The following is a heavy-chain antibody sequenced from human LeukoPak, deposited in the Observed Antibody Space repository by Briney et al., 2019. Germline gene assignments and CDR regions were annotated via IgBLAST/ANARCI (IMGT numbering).Heavy chain of an antibody. CDR3: AVCSGGSCYYWFDP. Sequence: ASVKVSCKASGYTFTSYGISWVRQAPGQGLGWMGWISAYNGNTNYAQKLQGRVTMTTDTSASTAYMELRSLRSDDTAVYYCAVCSGGSCYYWFDPWGQGTLVTVSS. D-gene: IGHD2-15*01. CDR1: GYTFTSYG. J-gene: IGHJ5*02. V-gene: IGHV1-18*01. CDR2: ISAYNGNT.